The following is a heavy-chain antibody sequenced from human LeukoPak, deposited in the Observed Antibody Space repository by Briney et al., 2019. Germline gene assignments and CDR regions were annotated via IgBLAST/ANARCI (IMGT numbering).Heavy chain of an antibody. V-gene: IGHV3-21*01. CDR3: ARERLIVPTNQYYFDY. Sequence: GGSLRLSCAGSGFTFSTYSIKWVRQAPGKGLEWVSHIGGSGSFIYYADSVKGRFTISRDNAKNSLYLQMNSLRVEDTAVYYCARERLIVPTNQYYFDYWGQGNLVTVSS. J-gene: IGHJ4*02. CDR1: GFTFSTYS. CDR2: IGGSGSFI. D-gene: IGHD5-12*01.